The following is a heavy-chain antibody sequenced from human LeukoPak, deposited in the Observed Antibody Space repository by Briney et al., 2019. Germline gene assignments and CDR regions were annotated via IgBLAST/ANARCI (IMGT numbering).Heavy chain of an antibody. V-gene: IGHV1-69*01. D-gene: IGHD2-15*01. CDR1: GGTFSSYA. Sequence: GSSVKASCKASGGTFSSYAISWVRQAPGQGLEWMGGIIPIFGTANYAQKFQGRVTITADESTSTAYMELSSLRSEDTAVYYCARDLGYCSGGSCYGDYYFDYWGQGTLVTVSS. J-gene: IGHJ4*02. CDR3: ARDLGYCSGGSCYGDYYFDY. CDR2: IIPIFGTA.